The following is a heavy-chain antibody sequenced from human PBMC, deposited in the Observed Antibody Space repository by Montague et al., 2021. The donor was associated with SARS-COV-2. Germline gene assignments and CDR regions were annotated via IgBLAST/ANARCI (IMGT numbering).Heavy chain of an antibody. CDR1: GGSIRNYY. D-gene: IGHD2-2*01. Sequence: SETLSLTCTVSGGSIRNYYWSWIRQPPGKGLEWIGCIYSSGSTNYNPSLKTRITISVDTSKNQFSLRLNSVTAADTAVYYCARNTDGSYAMDVWGQGTTVTVSS. CDR2: IYSSGST. J-gene: IGHJ6*02. V-gene: IGHV4-59*01. CDR3: ARNTDGSYAMDV.